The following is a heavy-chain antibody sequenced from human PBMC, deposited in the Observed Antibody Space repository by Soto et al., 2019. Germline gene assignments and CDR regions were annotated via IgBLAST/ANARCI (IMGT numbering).Heavy chain of an antibody. CDR3: PGVMIRAKLYNGLDR. Sequence: SETLSLTCTFSVVSISSGDYFCSWIRQHPGKGLEWIGHIYYSGSTYYNPSLQSRVTISVDTSKNQFSLNLRSVTVADTAVFYCPGVMIRAKLYNGLDRGGQGTRVTV. V-gene: IGHV4-31*03. D-gene: IGHD2-21*01. CDR1: VVSISSGDYF. CDR2: IYYSGST. J-gene: IGHJ5*02.